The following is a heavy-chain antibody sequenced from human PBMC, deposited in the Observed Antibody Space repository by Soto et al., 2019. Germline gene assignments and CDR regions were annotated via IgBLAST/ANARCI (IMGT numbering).Heavy chain of an antibody. Sequence: QVQLVQSGAEVKKPGASVKVSCKASGYTFTGYYMHWVRQAPGQGLEWMGWINPIFGTANYAQKFQGRVTITADESTSTAYMELSSLRSEDTAVYYCAADGYNPVYWGQGTLVTVSS. CDR2: INPIFGTA. CDR3: AADGYNPVY. CDR1: GYTFTGYY. V-gene: IGHV1-69*01. J-gene: IGHJ4*02. D-gene: IGHD5-12*01.